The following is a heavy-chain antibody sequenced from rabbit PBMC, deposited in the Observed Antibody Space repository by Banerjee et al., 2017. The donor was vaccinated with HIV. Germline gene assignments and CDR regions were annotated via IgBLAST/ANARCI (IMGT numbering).Heavy chain of an antibody. D-gene: IGHD4-1*01. CDR1: GFDFSSNA. V-gene: IGHV1S47*01. CDR2: IDPVSGST. J-gene: IGHJ4*01. Sequence: EESGGDLVKHGASLTLTCTASGFDFSSNAICWVRQAPGKGLEWIAYIDPVSGSTYYATWVNGRFTISSHNAQNTLYLQLNSLTAADTATYFCARDLAGVIGWNFNLWGPGTLVTVS. CDR3: ARDLAGVIGWNFNL.